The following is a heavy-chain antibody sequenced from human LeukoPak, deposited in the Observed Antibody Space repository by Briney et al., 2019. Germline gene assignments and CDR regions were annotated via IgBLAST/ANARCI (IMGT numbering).Heavy chain of an antibody. V-gene: IGHV1-46*01. J-gene: IGHJ4*02. CDR3: ARSGYCSGGSCHTFDY. CDR2: INPSGGST. Sequence: ASVKVSCKASGYTFTSYYMHWVRQAPGQGLEWMGIINPSGGSTGYAQKFQGRVTMTRDTSTSTVYMELSSLRSEDTAVYYCARSGYCSGGSCHTFDYWGQGTLVTVSS. CDR1: GYTFTSYY. D-gene: IGHD2-15*01.